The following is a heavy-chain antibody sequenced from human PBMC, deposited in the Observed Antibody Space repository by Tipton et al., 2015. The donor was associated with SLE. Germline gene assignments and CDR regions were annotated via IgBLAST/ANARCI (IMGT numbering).Heavy chain of an antibody. V-gene: IGHV4-34*01. CDR2: INHSGST. CDR1: GWSFRGYY. J-gene: IGHJ3*02. CDR3: ARHEVVDAFDI. D-gene: IGHD2-15*01. Sequence: TLSLTCAVYGWSFRGYYWSWIRQPPGKGLEWIGEINHSGSTNYNPSLKSRVTISVDTSKNQFSLKLSSVTAADTAVYYCARHEVVDAFDIWGQGTMVTVSS.